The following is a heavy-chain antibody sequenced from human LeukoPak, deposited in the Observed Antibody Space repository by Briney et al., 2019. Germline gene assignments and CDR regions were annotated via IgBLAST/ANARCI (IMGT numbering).Heavy chain of an antibody. CDR2: ISYDGSNK. J-gene: IGHJ6*04. D-gene: IGHD3-10*01. CDR3: MSGFSYGMDV. CDR1: GFPFSSYG. Sequence: GALGLSCAASGFPFSSYGMHWVRQAPGKGLEWVAVISYDGSNKYYADSVKGRFTISRDNSKNTLYLQMNSLRAEDTAVYYCMSGFSYGMDVWGKGTTVTVSS. V-gene: IGHV3-30*03.